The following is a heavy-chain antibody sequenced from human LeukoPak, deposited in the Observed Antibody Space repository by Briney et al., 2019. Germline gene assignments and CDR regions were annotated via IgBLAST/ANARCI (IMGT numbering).Heavy chain of an antibody. J-gene: IGHJ4*02. Sequence: SETLSLTCTVSGGSISSYYWSWIRQPPGKGLEWIGYIYYSGSTNYNPSLKSRVTISVDTSKNQFSLKLSSVTAADRAVYYCARGGYSYGYVWGQGTLVTVSS. CDR1: GGSISSYY. CDR3: ARGGYSYGYV. V-gene: IGHV4-59*01. CDR2: IYYSGST. D-gene: IGHD5-18*01.